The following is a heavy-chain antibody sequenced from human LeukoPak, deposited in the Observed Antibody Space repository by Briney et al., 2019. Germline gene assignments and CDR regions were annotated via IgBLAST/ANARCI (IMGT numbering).Heavy chain of an antibody. Sequence: GASVKVSFKASGYTFTSYDINWVRQATGQGLEWMGWMNPNSGNTGYAQKFQGRVTMTRNTSISTAYMELSSLRTEDTAVYYCARLGYCSGGSCYWEASWFDPWGQGTLVTVSS. CDR3: ARLGYCSGGSCYWEASWFDP. D-gene: IGHD2-15*01. V-gene: IGHV1-8*01. CDR1: GYTFTSYD. CDR2: MNPNSGNT. J-gene: IGHJ5*02.